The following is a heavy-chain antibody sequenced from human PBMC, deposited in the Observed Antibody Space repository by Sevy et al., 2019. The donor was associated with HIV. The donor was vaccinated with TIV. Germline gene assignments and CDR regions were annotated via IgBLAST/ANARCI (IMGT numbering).Heavy chain of an antibody. D-gene: IGHD2-15*01. V-gene: IGHV3-23*01. J-gene: IGHJ6*02. CDR2: ISGSAGST. CDR1: GFTFSTYT. Sequence: GGSLRLSCAASGFTFSTYTMSWVRQAPGKGLEWVPAISGSAGSTYYADLVQGRFTISRDKSKNTLYLQMNSLRAEDTAVYYCAKGDRTFYGLDVWGQGTTVTVSS. CDR3: AKGDRTFYGLDV.